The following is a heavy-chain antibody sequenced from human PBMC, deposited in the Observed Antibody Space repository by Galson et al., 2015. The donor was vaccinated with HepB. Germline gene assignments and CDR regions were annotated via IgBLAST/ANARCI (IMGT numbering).Heavy chain of an antibody. D-gene: IGHD2-15*01. J-gene: IGHJ4*02. CDR2: ISTTANHI. CDR1: GFSFSTYN. Sequence: SLRLSCADSGFSFSTYNMNWVRQAPGKGLEWVASISTTANHIYYAGSVQGRFTISRDNAKDSLYLQLSSLRAEDTAVYHCAKDTPNPPARGWSYFDLWGQGTLVTVSS. V-gene: IGHV3-21*01. CDR3: AKDTPNPPARGWSYFDL.